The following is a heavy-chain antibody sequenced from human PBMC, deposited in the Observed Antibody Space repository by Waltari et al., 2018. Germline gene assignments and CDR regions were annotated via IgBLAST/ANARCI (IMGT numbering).Heavy chain of an antibody. CDR1: GGSISRSY. D-gene: IGHD3-3*01. V-gene: IGHV4-4*07. Sequence: QVQLQVSGPGLVKSSETLSLTCPVSGGSISRSYWILIRPSAGKGLEWIGRIYTSGSTNYNPSLKSRVTMSVDTSKNQFSLKLSSVTAADTAVYYCARGRDFWSGYYAPFFDYWGQGTLVTVSS. CDR2: IYTSGST. CDR3: ARGRDFWSGYYAPFFDY. J-gene: IGHJ4*02.